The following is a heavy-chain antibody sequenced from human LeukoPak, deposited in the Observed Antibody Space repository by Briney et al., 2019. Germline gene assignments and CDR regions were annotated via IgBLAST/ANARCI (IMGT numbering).Heavy chain of an antibody. CDR1: GFTFSSYS. Sequence: GGSLRLSCAASGFTFSSYSMNWVRQAPGKGLEWVSSISSSSSYIYYADSVKGRFTISRDNAKNSLYLQMNSPRAEDTAVYYCARVPEQRHWNFDYWGQGTLVTVSS. J-gene: IGHJ4*02. D-gene: IGHD6-25*01. V-gene: IGHV3-21*01. CDR3: ARVPEQRHWNFDY. CDR2: ISSSSSYI.